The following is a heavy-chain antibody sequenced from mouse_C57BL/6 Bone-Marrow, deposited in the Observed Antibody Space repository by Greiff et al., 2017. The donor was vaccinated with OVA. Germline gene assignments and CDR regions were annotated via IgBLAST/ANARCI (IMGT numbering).Heavy chain of an antibody. Sequence: EVKLVESGGGLVQPGGSLKLSCAASGFTFSDYGMAWVRQAPRKGPEWVAFISNLAYSIYYADTVTGRFTISRENAKNTLYLEMSSLRSEDTAMYHCARWDYDGTGAMDYWGQGTSVTVSS. CDR2: ISNLAYSI. CDR1: GFTFSDYG. V-gene: IGHV5-15*01. D-gene: IGHD2-4*01. J-gene: IGHJ4*01. CDR3: ARWDYDGTGAMDY.